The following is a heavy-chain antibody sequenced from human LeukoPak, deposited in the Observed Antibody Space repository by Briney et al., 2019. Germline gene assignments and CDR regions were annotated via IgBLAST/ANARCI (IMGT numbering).Heavy chain of an antibody. CDR1: GFTFSDYY. J-gene: IGHJ4*02. Sequence: AGGSLRLSCAASGFTFSDYYMSWIRQAPGKGLEWVSYISSSGSTIYYADSVKGRFTVSRDNAKNSLYLHMNSLRAEDTAVYYCARARCSGGSCYLGYWGQGTLVTVSS. V-gene: IGHV3-11*01. CDR2: ISSSGSTI. CDR3: ARARCSGGSCYLGY. D-gene: IGHD2-15*01.